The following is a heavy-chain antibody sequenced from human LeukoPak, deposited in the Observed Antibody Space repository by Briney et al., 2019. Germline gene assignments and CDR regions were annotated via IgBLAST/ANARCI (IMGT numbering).Heavy chain of an antibody. J-gene: IGHJ4*02. V-gene: IGHV4-4*02. CDR1: GGSISSSNW. Sequence: PSETLSLTCAVSGGSISSSNWWSWVRQPPGKGLEWIGEIYHSGTTNYNPSLKSRVTISVDTSKNQFSLKLRSVTAADTAVYYCASRPTGGMATLTGYFDYWGQGTLVTVSS. CDR3: ASRPTGGMATLTGYFDY. CDR2: IYHSGTT. D-gene: IGHD5-24*01.